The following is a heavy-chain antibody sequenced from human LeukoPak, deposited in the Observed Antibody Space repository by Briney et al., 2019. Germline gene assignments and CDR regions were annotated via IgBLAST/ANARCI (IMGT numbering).Heavy chain of an antibody. J-gene: IGHJ4*02. Sequence: SETLSLTCTVSGGSISSSSYYWGWVRQPPGKGLVWIGYIYKSGTTHYNPSLTIRVTISVDTSKNQFSLKLNSVTDADTAVYYCATRKLGNDYWGQGTLVTVSS. CDR2: IYKSGTT. V-gene: IGHV4-39*07. CDR3: ATRKLGNDY. D-gene: IGHD7-27*01. CDR1: GGSISSSSYY.